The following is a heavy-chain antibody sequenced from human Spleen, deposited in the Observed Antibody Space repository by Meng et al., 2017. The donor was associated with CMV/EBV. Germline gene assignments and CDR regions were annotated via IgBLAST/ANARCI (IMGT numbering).Heavy chain of an antibody. Sequence: SETLSLTCSVSGGSISSGDDFWSWIRQSPGKGMEWIGYIDSGGTTYYNPSLKSTASISIDRSRNRFSLKLTSVTAADTAVFYCVRANAATKHLRGIDYWGRGTLVTVSS. D-gene: IGHD2-15*01. V-gene: IGHV4-30-4*01. CDR1: GGSISSGDDF. CDR3: VRANAATKHLRGIDY. CDR2: IDSGGTT. J-gene: IGHJ4*02.